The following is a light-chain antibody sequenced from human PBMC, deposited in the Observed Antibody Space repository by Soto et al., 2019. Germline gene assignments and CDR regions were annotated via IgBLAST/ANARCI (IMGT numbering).Light chain of an antibody. Sequence: QSALTQPASVSGSPGQSITISCTGTSSDVGGYNYVSWYQQHPGKAPKLMIYEVSRRPSGVSNRFSGSKSGNTASLTISGLQAEDEGDYYCSSYTSSSTDVFGTGTKVTVL. CDR1: SSDVGGYNY. CDR3: SSYTSSSTDV. V-gene: IGLV2-14*01. CDR2: EVS. J-gene: IGLJ1*01.